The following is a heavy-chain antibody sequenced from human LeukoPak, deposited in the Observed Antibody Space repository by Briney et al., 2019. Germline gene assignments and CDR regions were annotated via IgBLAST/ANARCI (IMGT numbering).Heavy chain of an antibody. V-gene: IGHV1-69*05. CDR2: IIPIFGTA. CDR3: AIPGIAAAGTGYYYYMDV. Sequence: SVKVSCKASGGTFTSYAISWVRQAPAQGLEWMGRIIPIFGTANYAQKFQGRVTITTDESTSTAYMELSSLRSEDTAVYYCAIPGIAAAGTGYYYYMDVWGKGTTVTVSS. D-gene: IGHD6-13*01. CDR1: GGTFTSYA. J-gene: IGHJ6*03.